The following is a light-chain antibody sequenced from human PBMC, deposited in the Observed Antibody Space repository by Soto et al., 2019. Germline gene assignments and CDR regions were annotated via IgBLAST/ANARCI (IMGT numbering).Light chain of an antibody. Sequence: EVVMTQSPATLSVSPGERATLSCRASQSVAGHLAWYQQKPGQAPRLLIYGASTRATGIPTRFSGSGSGTEFTLTISSLQSEDFAVYFCKQYNHWPPYTFGQGTKLEIK. CDR2: GAS. CDR3: KQYNHWPPYT. J-gene: IGKJ2*01. V-gene: IGKV3-15*01. CDR1: QSVAGH.